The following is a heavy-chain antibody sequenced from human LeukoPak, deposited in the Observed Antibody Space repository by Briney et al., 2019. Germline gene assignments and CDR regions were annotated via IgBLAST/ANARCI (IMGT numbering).Heavy chain of an antibody. CDR3: ARDYDSSGYYWT. D-gene: IGHD3-22*01. CDR1: GFTFSSYS. CDR2: ISSSSSYI. Sequence: GGSLRLSCAASGFTFSSYSMNWVRQAPGKGLEWVSSISSSSSYIYYADSVKGRFTISRDNAKSSLYLQMNSLRAEDTAVYYCARDYDSSGYYWTWGQGTLVTVSS. V-gene: IGHV3-21*01. J-gene: IGHJ5*02.